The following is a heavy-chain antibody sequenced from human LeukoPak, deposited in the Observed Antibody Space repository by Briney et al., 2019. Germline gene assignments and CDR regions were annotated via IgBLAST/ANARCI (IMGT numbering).Heavy chain of an antibody. V-gene: IGHV3-11*01. CDR2: ISSSSSTI. CDR3: ARAIVVGAMLGAFDI. D-gene: IGHD1-26*01. Sequence: RGSLRLSCAASGFTLSDYYMSWIRQAPGKGLEWASYISSSSSTIYYADSVKGRFTISRDSAKNSLYLQMNSLRAEDTAVYYCARAIVVGAMLGAFDIWGQGTMVTVSS. J-gene: IGHJ3*02. CDR1: GFTLSDYY.